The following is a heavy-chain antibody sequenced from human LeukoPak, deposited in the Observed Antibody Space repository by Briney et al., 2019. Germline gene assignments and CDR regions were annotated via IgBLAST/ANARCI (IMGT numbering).Heavy chain of an antibody. Sequence: SETLSLTCTVSGGSISGGGYYWSWIRQHPGKGLEWIGYIYYSGSTYYNPSLKSRVTISVDTSKNQFSLKLSSVTAADTAVYYCARGVGYCSSTSCYRWFDPWGQGTLVTVSS. D-gene: IGHD2-2*03. CDR3: ARGVGYCSSTSCYRWFDP. V-gene: IGHV4-31*03. CDR1: GGSISGGGYY. J-gene: IGHJ5*02. CDR2: IYYSGST.